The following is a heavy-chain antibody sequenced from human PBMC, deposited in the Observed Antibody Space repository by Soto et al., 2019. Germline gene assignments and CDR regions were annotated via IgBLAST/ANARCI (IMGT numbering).Heavy chain of an antibody. CDR1: GITVSSNY. D-gene: IGHD4-17*01. CDR2: IYSGGTT. Sequence: GGALRLSCAASGITVSSNYMSWVRQAPGKGLEWVSVIYSGGTTYYADSVKGRFTISRDKSKNTLYLQMNSLRAEDTAVYYCARWETTVTTGGLDYWGQGTLVTVSS. CDR3: ARWETTVTTGGLDY. V-gene: IGHV3-66*01. J-gene: IGHJ4*02.